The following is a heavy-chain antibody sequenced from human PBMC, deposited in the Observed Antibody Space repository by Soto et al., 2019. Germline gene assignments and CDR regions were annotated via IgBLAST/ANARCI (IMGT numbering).Heavy chain of an antibody. D-gene: IGHD6-6*01. J-gene: IGHJ6*02. Sequence: ASVKVSCRASGYTFTSYGSSGVRQATGQGLEWMGWISAYNGNTNYAQQLQGRVTMTTDTSTSTAYMELRSLRSADTAVYYCARDYSSSDGYYYGMDVWGQGTTVTVSS. V-gene: IGHV1-18*01. CDR2: ISAYNGNT. CDR3: ARDYSSSDGYYYGMDV. CDR1: GYTFTSYG.